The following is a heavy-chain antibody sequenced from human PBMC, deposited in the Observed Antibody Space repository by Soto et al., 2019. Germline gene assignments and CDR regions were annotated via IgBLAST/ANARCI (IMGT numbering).Heavy chain of an antibody. V-gene: IGHV3-30*03. D-gene: IGHD3-3*01. Sequence: GGSLRLSCAASGFTFSSYGMRWVRQAPGKGLEWVAVISYDGSNKYYADSVKGRFTISRDNSKNTLYLQMNSLRAEDTAVYYCARPCYDFWSGYYTGLTDYYGMDVWGQGTTVTVSS. CDR1: GFTFSSYG. CDR3: ARPCYDFWSGYYTGLTDYYGMDV. CDR2: ISYDGSNK. J-gene: IGHJ6*02.